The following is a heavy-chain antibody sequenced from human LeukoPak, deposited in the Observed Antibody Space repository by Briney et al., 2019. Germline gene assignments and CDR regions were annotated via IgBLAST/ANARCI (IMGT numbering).Heavy chain of an antibody. Sequence: SETLSLTCTVSGGSISNNGYYWGWIRQPPGKGLEWIGSIYYSGTTHYNPSLKSRVTISVDRSKNQFSLKLSSVTAADTAVYYCARDYYDSSGHYYYYGMDVWGQGTTVTVSS. V-gene: IGHV4-39*07. CDR2: IYYSGTT. CDR3: ARDYYDSSGHYYYYGMDV. D-gene: IGHD3-22*01. CDR1: GGSISNNGYY. J-gene: IGHJ6*02.